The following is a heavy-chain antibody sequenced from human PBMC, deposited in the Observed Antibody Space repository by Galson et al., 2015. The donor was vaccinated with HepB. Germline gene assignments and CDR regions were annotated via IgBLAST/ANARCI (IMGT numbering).Heavy chain of an antibody. CDR3: ARAEAYYYYGMDV. V-gene: IGHV3-30*04. J-gene: IGHJ6*02. CDR2: ISYDGSNK. CDR1: GFTFSSYA. Sequence: SLRLSCAASGFTFSSYAMHWVRQAPGKGLEWVAVISYDGSNKYYADSVKGRFTISRDNSKNTLYLQMNSLRAEDTAVYYCARAEAYYYYGMDVWGQGTTVTVSS.